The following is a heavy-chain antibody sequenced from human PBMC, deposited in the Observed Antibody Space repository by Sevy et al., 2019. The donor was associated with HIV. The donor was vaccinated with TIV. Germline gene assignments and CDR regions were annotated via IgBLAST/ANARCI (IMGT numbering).Heavy chain of an antibody. D-gene: IGHD6-19*01. CDR1: GFTFSSYA. CDR3: ARDPGYSSGWSLEGGDY. J-gene: IGHJ4*02. V-gene: IGHV3-30-3*01. CDR2: ISYDGSNK. Sequence: GSLRLSCAASGFTFSSYAMHWVRQAPGKGLEGVAVISYDGSNKYYADSVKGRFTISRDNSKNTLYLQMNSLRAEDTAVYYCARDPGYSSGWSLEGGDYWGQGTLVTVSS.